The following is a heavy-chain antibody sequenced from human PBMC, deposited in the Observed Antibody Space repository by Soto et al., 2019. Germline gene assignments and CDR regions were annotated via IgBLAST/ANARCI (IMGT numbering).Heavy chain of an antibody. CDR2: IYYSGST. Sequence: SETLSLTCTVSGGSISSSSYYWGWIRQPPGRGLEWIGSIYYSGSTYYNPSLKSRVTISVDTSKNQFSLKLSSVTAADTAVYYCARQGLLWFGEPKRPNWFDPWGQGTRVTVSS. CDR1: GGSISSSSYY. V-gene: IGHV4-39*01. J-gene: IGHJ5*02. D-gene: IGHD3-10*01. CDR3: ARQGLLWFGEPKRPNWFDP.